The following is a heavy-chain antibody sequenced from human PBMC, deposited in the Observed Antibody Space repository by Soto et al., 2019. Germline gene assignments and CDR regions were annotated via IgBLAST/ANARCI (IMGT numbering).Heavy chain of an antibody. V-gene: IGHV3-30*03. CDR3: ARGSFGKGVTNDY. J-gene: IGHJ4*02. Sequence: QVKLVESGGGVVQPGRSLRLSCAASGFSFSSYAMYWVRQAPGKGLEWVAVIYYDGSNKYYADSVKGRFTISRDNSKNTLYLQMNSLTAEDTAVYYCARGSFGKGVTNDYWGQGTLVTVS. CDR2: IYYDGSNK. CDR1: GFSFSSYA. D-gene: IGHD2-8*01.